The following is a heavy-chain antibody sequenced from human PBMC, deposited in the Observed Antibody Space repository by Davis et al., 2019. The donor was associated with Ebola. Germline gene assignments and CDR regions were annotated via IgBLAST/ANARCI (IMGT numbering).Heavy chain of an antibody. CDR2: ISAYNGNT. CDR1: GYAFTSYT. CDR3: ARAQFPTTSDH. V-gene: IGHV1-18*04. Sequence: ASVKVSCKASGYAFTSYTISWVRQAPGQGLEWMGWISAYNGNTNYAQKLQGRVTMTTDTSTSTAYMDLRSLRSDDTAVYYCARAQFPTTSDHWGQGTLVTVSS. D-gene: IGHD1-1*01. J-gene: IGHJ4*02.